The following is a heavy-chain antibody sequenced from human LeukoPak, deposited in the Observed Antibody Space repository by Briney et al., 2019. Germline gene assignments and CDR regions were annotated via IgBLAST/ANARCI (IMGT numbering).Heavy chain of an antibody. D-gene: IGHD3-9*01. V-gene: IGHV4-39*01. J-gene: IGHJ4*02. CDR1: GGSFNSDVYH. CDR2: FRRDGRA. Sequence: SETLSLTCVVSGGSFNSDVYHWVWIRQSPGKGLEWIGDFRRDGRAFYNPSLESRISMSVDTSINQFSLVMTSVTAADTAIYFCARRQPPYLSGRGAFDRWGQGILVTVAS. CDR3: ARRQPPYLSGRGAFDR.